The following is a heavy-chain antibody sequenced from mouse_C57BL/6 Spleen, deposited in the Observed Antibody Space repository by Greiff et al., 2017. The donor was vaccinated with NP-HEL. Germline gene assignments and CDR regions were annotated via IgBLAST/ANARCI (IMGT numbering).Heavy chain of an antibody. J-gene: IGHJ2*01. Sequence: EVKLQQSGPELVKPGASVKIPCKASGYTFTDYNMDWVKQSHGKSLEWIGDNNPNNGGTIYNQKFKGKATLTVDKASSTAYMELRSLTSEDTAVYYCAREEYGNYDYWGQGTTLTVSS. CDR3: AREEYGNYDY. CDR2: NNPNNGGT. CDR1: GYTFTDYN. D-gene: IGHD2-10*02. V-gene: IGHV1-18*01.